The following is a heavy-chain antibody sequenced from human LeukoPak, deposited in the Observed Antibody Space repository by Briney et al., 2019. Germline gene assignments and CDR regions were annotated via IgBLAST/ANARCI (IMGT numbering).Heavy chain of an antibody. CDR1: GFTFSSYA. J-gene: IGHJ5*02. Sequence: PGGPLRLSCAASGFTFSSYAMHWVRQAPGKGLEYVSAISSNGGSTYYANSVKGRFTISRDNSKNTLYLQMGSLRAEDMAVYYCAGGHSSGWFGNWFDPWGQGTLVTVSS. CDR2: ISSNGGST. V-gene: IGHV3-64*01. D-gene: IGHD6-19*01. CDR3: AGGHSSGWFGNWFDP.